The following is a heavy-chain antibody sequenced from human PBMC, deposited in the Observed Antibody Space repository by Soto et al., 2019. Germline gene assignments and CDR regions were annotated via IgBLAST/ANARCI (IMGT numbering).Heavy chain of an antibody. CDR1: GYSFTNYS. CDR3: ARRASNYYGVDV. CDR2: IYPHDSDT. J-gene: IGHJ6*02. Sequence: GESLKISCKGSGYSFTNYSIGWVRQMPGKGLEWMGIIYPHDSDTRYSPSFQGQVTISADKSISTAYLQWSSLKASDTAIYFCARRASNYYGVDVWGQGTTVTVSS. V-gene: IGHV5-51*01.